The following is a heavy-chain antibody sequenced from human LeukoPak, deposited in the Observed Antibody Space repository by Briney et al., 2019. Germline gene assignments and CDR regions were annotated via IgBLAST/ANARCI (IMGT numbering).Heavy chain of an antibody. J-gene: IGHJ4*02. CDR3: AKVAYYDSSGSRYPLWYFDY. CDR2: MSYDGSNK. V-gene: IGHV3-30*04. D-gene: IGHD3-22*01. CDR1: GFTFSDYP. Sequence: GGSLRLSCAASGFTFSDYPMHWVRQAPGKGLEWVAVMSYDGSNKYYADSVKGRYTISRDNSKNTLYLQMNSLRAEDTAVYYCAKVAYYDSSGSRYPLWYFDYWGQGTLVTVSS.